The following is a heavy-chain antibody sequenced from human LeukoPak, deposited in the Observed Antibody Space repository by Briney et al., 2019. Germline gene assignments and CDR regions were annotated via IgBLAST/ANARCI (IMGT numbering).Heavy chain of an antibody. J-gene: IGHJ4*02. V-gene: IGHV3-23*01. CDR2: ITGSGGTT. D-gene: IGHD2-15*01. Sequence: PGGSLRLSCAASGFTFSGYAMSWVRQAPGKGLEWVSTITGSGGTTYYADSVKGRFTISRDNSKNTLYLQMNSLRVEDTAVYYCAKGRGYCGGGSCYSGFDYWGQGTLVTVSS. CDR1: GFTFSGYA. CDR3: AKGRGYCGGGSCYSGFDY.